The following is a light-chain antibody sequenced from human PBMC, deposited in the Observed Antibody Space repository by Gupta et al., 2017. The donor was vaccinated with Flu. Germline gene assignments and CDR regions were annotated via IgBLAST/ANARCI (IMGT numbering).Light chain of an antibody. J-gene: IGLJ3*02. CDR3: CSNTGSYTLV. V-gene: IGLV2-11*01. CDR1: SIDVGGYNY. Sequence: QSALTQPRSVSGSPGQSVTIYCTGTSIDVGGYNYVSWYQHQPGKAPKLIIYDVSERPSGVPDRFSGSKSGNPASLTISGLQSEDEGDYYCCSNTGSYTLVFGGGTKLTVL. CDR2: DVS.